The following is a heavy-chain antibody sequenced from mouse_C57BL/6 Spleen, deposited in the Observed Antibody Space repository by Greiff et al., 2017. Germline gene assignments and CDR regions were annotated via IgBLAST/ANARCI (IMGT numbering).Heavy chain of an antibody. CDR2: ISSGGSYT. CDR1: GFTFSSYG. J-gene: IGHJ2*01. CDR3: ARRNWDYFDY. D-gene: IGHD4-1*01. Sequence: EVKLVESGGDLVKPGGSLKLSCAASGFTFSSYGMSWVRQTPDKRLEWVATISSGGSYTYYPDSVKGRFTISRDNAKTTLYLQRSSLKSEDTAMDDCARRNWDYFDYWGQGTTLTVSA. V-gene: IGHV5-6*02.